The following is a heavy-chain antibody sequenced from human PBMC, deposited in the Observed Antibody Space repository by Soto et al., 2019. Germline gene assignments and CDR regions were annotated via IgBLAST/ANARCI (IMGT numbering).Heavy chain of an antibody. Sequence: EVQLLESGGDLVQPGGSLRLSCAASAFSFSNYAMTWVRQAPGKGLEWVSAISGGGTTTYYADSVKGRFTISRDNSKNTLYLHMSSLRAEDTAAYYCAKDSCGSSSCSRLRGMDVWGQGTTVTVS. V-gene: IGHV3-23*01. D-gene: IGHD2-15*01. CDR3: AKDSCGSSSCSRLRGMDV. CDR2: ISGGGTTT. J-gene: IGHJ6*02. CDR1: AFSFSNYA.